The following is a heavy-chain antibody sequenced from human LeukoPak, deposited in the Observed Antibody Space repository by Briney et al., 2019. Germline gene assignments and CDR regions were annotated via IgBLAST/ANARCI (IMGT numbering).Heavy chain of an antibody. CDR1: GFNFDEYT. Sequence: PGGSLRLSCAASGFNFDEYTMHWVRQAPGKGLEWVSGISWNSGSIGYADSVKGRFTISRDNAKNSLYLQMNSLRAEDTALYYCAKSYYDSSGYYYEGGFDYWGQGTLVTVSS. V-gene: IGHV3-9*01. J-gene: IGHJ4*02. D-gene: IGHD3-22*01. CDR2: ISWNSGSI. CDR3: AKSYYDSSGYYYEGGFDY.